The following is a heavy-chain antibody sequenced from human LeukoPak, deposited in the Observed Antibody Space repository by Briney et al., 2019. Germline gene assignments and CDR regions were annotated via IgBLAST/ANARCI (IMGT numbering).Heavy chain of an antibody. Sequence: SETLSLTCTVSGGSISTYYHSWIRQPPGKGLEWIGDIYYNGSTNYNPSLKSRVTISVDTSKNQFSLRLSSVTAADTAVYYCARVEAATTNPRFDYWGQGTLVTVS. CDR1: GGSISTYY. V-gene: IGHV4-59*12. CDR2: IYYNGST. D-gene: IGHD5-24*01. CDR3: ARVEAATTNPRFDY. J-gene: IGHJ4*02.